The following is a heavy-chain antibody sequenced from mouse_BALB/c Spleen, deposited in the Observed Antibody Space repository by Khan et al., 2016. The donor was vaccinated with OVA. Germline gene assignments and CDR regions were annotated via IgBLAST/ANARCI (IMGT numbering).Heavy chain of an antibody. J-gene: IGHJ3*01. CDR2: ISYSGTT. V-gene: IGHV3-2*02. CDR3: VRGGGS. Sequence: EVKLLESGPGLVKPSQSLSLTCTATGYSITSDYVWNWNRQFPGNRLEWMGYISYSGTTRKKPSLKSRISITRETSTNQFFLQLKSVTTEDTATYYGVRGGGSWGQGTLVTVSA. CDR1: GYSITSDYV.